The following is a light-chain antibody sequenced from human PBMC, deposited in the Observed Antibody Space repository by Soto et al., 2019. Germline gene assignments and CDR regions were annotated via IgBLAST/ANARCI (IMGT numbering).Light chain of an antibody. CDR1: ESISSSS. V-gene: IGKV3-20*01. CDR3: QEYGSSPLWT. Sequence: ILLSQSAFTLSLSPGERATLSCRATESISSSSLAWYQQEPGQAPRLHIYGASSRATGIPDRFSGSGSGTDFTLTISRLEPEDFAVCYCQEYGSSPLWTFGQGTKVAIK. J-gene: IGKJ1*01. CDR2: GAS.